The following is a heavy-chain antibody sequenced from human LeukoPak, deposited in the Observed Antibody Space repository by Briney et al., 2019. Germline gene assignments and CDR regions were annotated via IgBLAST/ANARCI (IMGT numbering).Heavy chain of an antibody. CDR1: GGSISSSSYY. CDR3: ARPINYYFDY. CDR2: IFYSGST. V-gene: IGHV4-39*01. J-gene: IGHJ4*02. D-gene: IGHD1-20*01. Sequence: SETLSLTCTVSGGSISSSSYYWGWIRQPPGQGLEWIASIFYSGSTYYNPSLKSRVTISVDTSKNQFSLKLSSVAAADTAVYYCARPINYYFDYWGQGTLVTVSS.